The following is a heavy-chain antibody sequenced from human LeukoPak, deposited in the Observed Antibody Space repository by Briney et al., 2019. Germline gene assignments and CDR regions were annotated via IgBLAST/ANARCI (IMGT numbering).Heavy chain of an antibody. CDR3: AKRLVAAGPYFDY. CDR2: ISGSGSST. J-gene: IGHJ4*02. V-gene: IGHV3-23*01. CDR1: GFSFSSYA. D-gene: IGHD6-13*01. Sequence: GGSLRLSCAASGFSFSSYAMYWVRQAPGKGLEWVPAISGSGSSTYYADSVKGRFTISRDNSKNTLYLQMNSLRAEDTAVYYCAKRLVAAGPYFDYWGQGTLVTVSS.